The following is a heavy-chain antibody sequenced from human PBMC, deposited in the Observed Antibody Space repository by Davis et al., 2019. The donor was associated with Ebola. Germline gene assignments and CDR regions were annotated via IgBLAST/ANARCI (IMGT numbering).Heavy chain of an antibody. CDR3: ARGYYYYGMDV. CDR1: GGPVSGYF. Sequence: PSETLSLTCTVSGGPVSGYFWSWFRQPAAKGLEWIGRIYYSGTTNYNPSLRSRVTMSVDTSENEFSLKLTSVTVADTAVYYCARGYYYYGMDVWGQGTTVTVYS. V-gene: IGHV4-4*07. J-gene: IGHJ6*02. CDR2: IYYSGTT.